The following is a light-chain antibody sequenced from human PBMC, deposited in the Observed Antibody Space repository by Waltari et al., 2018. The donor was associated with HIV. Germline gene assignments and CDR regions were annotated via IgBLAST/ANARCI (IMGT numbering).Light chain of an antibody. CDR1: SSNIGSNT. Sequence: QSVLTQPPSTSGTPGQRVTISCSGSSSNIGSNTVSWFQQLPGKAPKVLTYGKKQRPSGVPDRFSGSKSGTSASLAIGGLQSEDEADYYCASWDDSLNGPVFGGGTTLTVL. CDR3: ASWDDSLNGPV. CDR2: GKK. V-gene: IGLV1-44*01. J-gene: IGLJ2*01.